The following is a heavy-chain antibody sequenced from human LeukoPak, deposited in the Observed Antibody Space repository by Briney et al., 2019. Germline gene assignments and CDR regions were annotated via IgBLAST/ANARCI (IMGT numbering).Heavy chain of an antibody. CDR3: ARSRLRFLEMDV. Sequence: SSETLSLTCTVPGGSISSYYWSWIRQPAGKGLEWIGRIYTSGSTNYHPSLKSRVTMSVDTSKNQFSLKLSSVTAADTAVYYCARSRLRFLEMDVWGQGTTVTVSS. V-gene: IGHV4-4*07. CDR2: IYTSGST. D-gene: IGHD3-3*01. CDR1: GGSISSYY. J-gene: IGHJ6*02.